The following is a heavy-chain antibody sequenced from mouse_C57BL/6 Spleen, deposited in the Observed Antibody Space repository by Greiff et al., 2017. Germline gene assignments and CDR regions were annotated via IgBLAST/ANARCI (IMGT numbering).Heavy chain of an antibody. CDR2: ISDGGSYT. V-gene: IGHV5-4*01. J-gene: IGHJ2*01. Sequence: EVQLQESGGGLVKPGGSLKLSCAASGFTFSSYAMSWVRQTPEKRLEWVATISDGGSYTYYPDNVKGRFTISRDNAKNNLYLQMSHLKSEDTAMYYCARDRIDGYYVGYFDYWGQGTTLTVSS. D-gene: IGHD2-3*01. CDR1: GFTFSSYA. CDR3: ARDRIDGYYVGYFDY.